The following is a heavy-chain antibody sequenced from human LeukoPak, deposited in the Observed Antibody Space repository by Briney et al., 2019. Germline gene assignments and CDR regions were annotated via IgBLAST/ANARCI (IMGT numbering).Heavy chain of an antibody. CDR1: GGSFSGYY. V-gene: IGHV4-34*01. D-gene: IGHD1-26*01. Sequence: SETLSLTCAVYGGSFSGYYWSWIRQPPGKGLEWLGEINHSGSTNYNPSLKSRVTISVDTSKNQFSLKLSSVTAADTAVYYCARGHVSGSYYEAEYFQHWGQGTLVTVSS. CDR3: ARGHVSGSYYEAEYFQH. CDR2: INHSGST. J-gene: IGHJ1*01.